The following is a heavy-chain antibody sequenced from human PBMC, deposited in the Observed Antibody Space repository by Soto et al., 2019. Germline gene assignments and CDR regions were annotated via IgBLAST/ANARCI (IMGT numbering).Heavy chain of an antibody. CDR3: ARAGTTYNWFDP. J-gene: IGHJ5*02. CDR2: IYNTGST. D-gene: IGHD4-4*01. Sequence: LTCTVSGGSIRSYYWSWIRQPPGKGLEWIGYIYNTGSTNYNPSLKSRVTISVDTSKNQFSLKLSSVTAADTAVYYCARAGTTYNWFDPWGQGTQVTVSS. CDR1: GGSIRSYY. V-gene: IGHV4-59*01.